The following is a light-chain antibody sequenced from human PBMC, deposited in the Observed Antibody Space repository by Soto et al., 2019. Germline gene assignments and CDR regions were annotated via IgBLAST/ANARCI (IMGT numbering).Light chain of an antibody. J-gene: IGLJ3*02. CDR2: GNS. Sequence: QSVLTQPPSVSGAPGQRVTISCTGNSSNIGAGYDVHWYQQLPGTAPKLLIYGNSNRPSGVPDRFSGSKSGTSASLAITGLQAEDEADYYCQSYDSSLSGWVFGGGTKVTVL. V-gene: IGLV1-40*01. CDR3: QSYDSSLSGWV. CDR1: SSNIGAGYD.